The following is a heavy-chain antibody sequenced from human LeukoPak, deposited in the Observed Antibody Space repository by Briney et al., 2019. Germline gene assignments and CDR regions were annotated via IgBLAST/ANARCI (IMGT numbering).Heavy chain of an antibody. Sequence: GGSLRLSCAASGFTFSSYGMHWVRQAPGKGLEWVAVISYDGSKKYYADSVKGRFTISRDNSKNTLYLQVNSLRAEDTAVYYCAKTGDDGYGSSWYRGYFDYWGQGTLVTVSS. J-gene: IGHJ4*02. D-gene: IGHD6-13*01. CDR3: AKTGDDGYGSSWYRGYFDY. CDR2: ISYDGSKK. CDR1: GFTFSSYG. V-gene: IGHV3-30*18.